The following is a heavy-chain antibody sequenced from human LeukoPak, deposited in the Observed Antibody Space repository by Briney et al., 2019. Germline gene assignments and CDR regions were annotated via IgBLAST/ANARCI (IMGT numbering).Heavy chain of an antibody. CDR3: ARASAPDGSGSSKGGVYWFDP. J-gene: IGHJ5*02. D-gene: IGHD3-10*01. V-gene: IGHV4-59*12. CDR1: GGSISSYY. CDR2: IYYSGRP. Sequence: PSETLSLTCTVSGGSISSYYWSWIRQPPGKGLEWIGYIYYSGRPNYNPSLKSRVTISVDSSKNQFSLKLSSVTAADTAVYYCARASAPDGSGSSKGGVYWFDPWGQGTLVTVSS.